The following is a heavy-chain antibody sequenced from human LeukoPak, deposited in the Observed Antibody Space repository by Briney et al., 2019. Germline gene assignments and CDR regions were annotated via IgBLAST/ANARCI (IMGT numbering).Heavy chain of an antibody. V-gene: IGHV1-2*02. CDR2: IDTFSGRT. CDR3: ARSGFTSGWGFDY. J-gene: IGHJ4*02. Sequence: ASVKVSCKASGYTFFVYYVHWVRRAPGQGLEWMGYIDTFSGRTNYAQKLQGRITLTRDTSIRTLYMDLSSLTPDDTAVYYCARSGFTSGWGFDYWGQGSLVTVAS. D-gene: IGHD6-19*01. CDR1: GYTFFVYY.